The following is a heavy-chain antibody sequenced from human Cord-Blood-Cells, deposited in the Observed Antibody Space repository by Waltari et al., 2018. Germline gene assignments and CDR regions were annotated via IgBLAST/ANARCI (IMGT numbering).Heavy chain of an antibody. CDR1: GYTCTSYG. CDR3: ARNDRYNWNDVRAFDI. D-gene: IGHD1-20*01. J-gene: IGHJ3*02. V-gene: IGHV1-18*01. CDR2: ISAYNGNT. Sequence: QVQLVQSGAEVKKPGASVKVSCKASGYTCTSYGISWVRQAPGQGLEWMGWISAYNGNTNYAQKLQGRVTMTTDTSTSTAYMELRSLRSDDTAVYYCARNDRYNWNDVRAFDIWGQGTMVTVSS.